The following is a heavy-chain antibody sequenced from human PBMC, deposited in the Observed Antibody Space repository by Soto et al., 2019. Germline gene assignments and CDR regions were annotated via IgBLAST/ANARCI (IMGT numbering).Heavy chain of an antibody. D-gene: IGHD1-26*01. J-gene: IGHJ4*02. V-gene: IGHV3-23*01. CDR1: GFTFSRYA. CDR2: ISGSGGST. Sequence: GGSLRLSCAASGFTFSRYAMSWVRQAPGKGLEWVSAISGSGGSTYYADSVKGRFTISRDNSKNTLYLQMNSLRAEDTAVYYCAKDDSGSQGPDYWGQGTLVTVSS. CDR3: AKDDSGSQGPDY.